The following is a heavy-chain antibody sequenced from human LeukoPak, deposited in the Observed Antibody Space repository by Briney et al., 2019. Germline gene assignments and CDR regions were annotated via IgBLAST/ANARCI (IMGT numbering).Heavy chain of an antibody. CDR2: IKEDGREK. V-gene: IGHV3-7*01. CDR3: ASGRQLGY. J-gene: IGHJ4*02. CDR1: GFTFSNYW. Sequence: GGSLRLSCAASGFTFSNYWVSWVRHAPGKGLECVANIKEDGREKYYVASVKSRFTISRDNARNSLYLQMNSLRAEDTAVYYCASGRQLGYWGQGTLVTVSS. D-gene: IGHD6-13*01.